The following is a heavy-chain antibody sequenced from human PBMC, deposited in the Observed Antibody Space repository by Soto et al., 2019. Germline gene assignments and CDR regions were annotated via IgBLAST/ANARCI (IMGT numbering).Heavy chain of an antibody. D-gene: IGHD3-10*01. CDR3: ARHGRLLWFGDGGYYFDY. J-gene: IGHJ4*02. CDR1: GGSISSSSYY. CDR2: IYYSGST. V-gene: IGHV4-39*01. Sequence: QLQLQESGPGLVKPSETLSLTCTVSGGSISSSSYYWGWIRQPPGKGLEWIGSIYYSGSTYYNPSLKSRVTISVDTSKNQFSLKLSSVTAADTAVYYCARHGRLLWFGDGGYYFDYWGQGTLVTVSS.